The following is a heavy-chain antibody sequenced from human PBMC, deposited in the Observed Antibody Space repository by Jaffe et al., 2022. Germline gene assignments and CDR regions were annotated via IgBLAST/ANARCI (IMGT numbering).Heavy chain of an antibody. CDR2: IRYDGSNK. J-gene: IGHJ3*02. Sequence: QVQLVESGGGVVQPGGSLRLSCAASGFTFSSYGMHWVRQAPGKGLEWVAFIRYDGSNKYYADSVKGRFTISRDNSKNTLYLQMNSLRAEDTAVYYCAKDSGPMRHHAFDIWGQGTMVTVSS. D-gene: IGHD5-12*01. CDR1: GFTFSSYG. CDR3: AKDSGPMRHHAFDI. V-gene: IGHV3-30*02.